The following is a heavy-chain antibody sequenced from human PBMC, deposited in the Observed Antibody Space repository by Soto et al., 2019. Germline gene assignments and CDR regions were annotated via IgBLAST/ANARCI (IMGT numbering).Heavy chain of an antibody. Sequence: GGSLRLSCAASGFTFSSYAMSWVRQAPGKGLEWVSAISGSGGSTYYADSVKGRFTISRDNSKNTLYLQMNSLRAEDTAVYYCAKEITRLGYCSGGSCVQGDYWGQGTLVTVSS. J-gene: IGHJ4*02. D-gene: IGHD2-15*01. CDR2: ISGSGGST. CDR3: AKEITRLGYCSGGSCVQGDY. V-gene: IGHV3-23*01. CDR1: GFTFSSYA.